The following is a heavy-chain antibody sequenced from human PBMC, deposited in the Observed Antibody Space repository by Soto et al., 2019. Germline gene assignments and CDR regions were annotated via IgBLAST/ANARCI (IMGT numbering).Heavy chain of an antibody. CDR2: ISAYTGNT. Sequence: ASVKVSCKASGYTFTSYGISWVRQAPGQGLEWMGWISAYTGNTNYAQKLQGRVTMTTDTSTSTAYMELRSLRSDDTAVYYCARDRRRGFIVVVPAAIHNWFDPWGQGTLVTVSS. CDR3: ARDRRRGFIVVVPAAIHNWFDP. CDR1: GYTFTSYG. D-gene: IGHD2-2*01. V-gene: IGHV1-18*04. J-gene: IGHJ5*02.